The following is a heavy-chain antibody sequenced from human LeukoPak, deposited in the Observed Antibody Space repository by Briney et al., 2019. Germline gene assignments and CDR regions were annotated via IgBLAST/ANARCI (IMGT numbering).Heavy chain of an antibody. J-gene: IGHJ4*02. Sequence: GGSLRLSCAGSGFPFSSHGMNWVRQAPGKGLEWVSGISPGGPTYYADSVKGRFTISRDDVKSTLYLQMKNLRAEDTAVYYCAKDGAWLRFDDWGQGILVTVSS. V-gene: IGHV3-23*01. CDR2: ISPGGPT. CDR3: AKDGAWLRFDD. CDR1: GFPFSSHG. D-gene: IGHD5-12*01.